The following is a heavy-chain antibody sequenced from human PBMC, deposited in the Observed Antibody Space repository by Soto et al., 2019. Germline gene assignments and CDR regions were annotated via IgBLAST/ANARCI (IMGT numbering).Heavy chain of an antibody. CDR3: ARGTVTPYFDY. V-gene: IGHV1-69*12. D-gene: IGHD4-17*01. J-gene: IGHJ4*02. Sequence: QVQLVQSGAEVKKPGSSVKVSCKASGGTFSSYAISWVRQAPGQGLEWMGGIMPIFGTANYAEKFESRVTVTADESTSAAEMELSSLRSEDTAVYYGARGTVTPYFDYWGQGTLVTVSS. CDR1: GGTFSSYA. CDR2: IMPIFGTA.